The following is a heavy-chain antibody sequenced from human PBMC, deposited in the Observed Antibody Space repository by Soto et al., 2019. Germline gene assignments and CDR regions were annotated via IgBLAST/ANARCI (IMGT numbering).Heavy chain of an antibody. CDR3: ASDGYTVTPNYYYGMDF. D-gene: IGHD4-4*01. J-gene: IGHJ6*02. V-gene: IGHV4-59*08. Sequence: PSGTLSLTFTVSGGSISSYYWSWILQTPGKGLEWIGYIFYFGSTNYNPSLKSRVTLSIDTSKNQLSLKLSSVPAADTAVYYCASDGYTVTPNYYYGMDFWGQGPTVTVSS. CDR1: GGSISSYY. CDR2: IFYFGST.